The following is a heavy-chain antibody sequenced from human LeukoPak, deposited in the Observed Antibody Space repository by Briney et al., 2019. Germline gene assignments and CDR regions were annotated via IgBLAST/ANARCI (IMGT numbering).Heavy chain of an antibody. CDR1: GFTFSSYA. J-gene: IGHJ4*02. CDR3: AKFRLAWPSIIDY. D-gene: IGHD1-14*01. CDR2: ISGSGGST. Sequence: GGSLRLSCAASGFTFSSYAMSWVRQAPGKGLEWVSAISGSGGSTYYADSVKGRFTISRDNSKNTLHLQMNSLRAEDTAVYYCAKFRLAWPSIIDYWGQGTLVTVSS. V-gene: IGHV3-23*01.